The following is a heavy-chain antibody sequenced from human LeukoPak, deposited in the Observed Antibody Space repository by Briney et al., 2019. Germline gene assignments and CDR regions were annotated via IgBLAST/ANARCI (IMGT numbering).Heavy chain of an antibody. CDR1: GSIFSIFD. V-gene: IGHV3-48*02. CDR3: ARKLVGAAGAAFDI. D-gene: IGHD1-26*01. J-gene: IGHJ3*02. Sequence: GGSLRLSCAASGSIFSIFDMNWVRQDPGKGLGWAPFISGGGSTIYYADSVKGRFTISRDNAKNSLYLQMNSLRDDDTAVYYCARKLVGAAGAAFDIWGQGTMVTVSS. CDR2: ISGGGSTI.